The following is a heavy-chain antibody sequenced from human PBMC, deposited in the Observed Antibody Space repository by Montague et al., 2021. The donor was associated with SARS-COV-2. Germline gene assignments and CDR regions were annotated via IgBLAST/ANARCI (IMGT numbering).Heavy chain of an antibody. D-gene: IGHD2-15*01. J-gene: IGHJ6*02. CDR2: MSYSGGA. CDR3: ARHWWELPSRDYNYYYGMDV. V-gene: IGHV4-39*01. CDR1: GGSISSETSY. Sequence: SETLSLTCTVSGGSISSETSYWGWIRQPPGKGLEWIGAMSYSGGAYYNPSLKSRVTISVDTSTNQFSLNLTSVTAADTSVYYCARHWWELPSRDYNYYYGMDVWGQGTMVTVSS.